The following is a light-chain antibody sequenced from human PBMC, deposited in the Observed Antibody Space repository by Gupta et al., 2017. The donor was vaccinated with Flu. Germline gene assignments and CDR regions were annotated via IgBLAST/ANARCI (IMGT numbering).Light chain of an antibody. Sequence: DIQMTQSPSSLSASVGDRVTITCQASQSISNSLNWLQQKPGKAPKLLIYSASKVKSGAPSRFSGSGSGTVFTLTISGGQPEDFATYSCQQRDSNPLTFGQGTKVEIK. CDR1: QSISNS. V-gene: IGKV1-39*01. CDR3: QQRDSNPLT. CDR2: SAS. J-gene: IGKJ1*01.